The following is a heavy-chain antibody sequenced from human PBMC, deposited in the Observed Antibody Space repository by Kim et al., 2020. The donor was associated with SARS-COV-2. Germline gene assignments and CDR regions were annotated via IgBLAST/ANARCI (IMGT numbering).Heavy chain of an antibody. V-gene: IGHV1-69*13. CDR2: IIPIFGTA. Sequence: SVKVSCKASGGTFSSYAISWVRQAPGQGLEWMGGIIPIFGTANYAQKFQGRVTITADESTSTAYMELSSLRSEDTAVYYCARDRMVAARPGSYFDYWGQGTLVTVSS. J-gene: IGHJ4*02. D-gene: IGHD6-6*01. CDR1: GGTFSSYA. CDR3: ARDRMVAARPGSYFDY.